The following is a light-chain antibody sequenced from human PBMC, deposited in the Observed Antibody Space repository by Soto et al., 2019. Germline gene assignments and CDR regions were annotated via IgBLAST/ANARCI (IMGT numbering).Light chain of an antibody. CDR2: AAS. J-gene: IGKJ1*01. CDR3: QQSYTSPRT. Sequence: DIQMTQSPSSLSASVGDGVTITCRASQSISSYLNWYQQKQGQGPKLLIYAASSLQSGVPSRFRGRGSGTYFTLTISSLQPEDFATYYCQQSYTSPRTFGQGTRVDIK. V-gene: IGKV1-39*01. CDR1: QSISSY.